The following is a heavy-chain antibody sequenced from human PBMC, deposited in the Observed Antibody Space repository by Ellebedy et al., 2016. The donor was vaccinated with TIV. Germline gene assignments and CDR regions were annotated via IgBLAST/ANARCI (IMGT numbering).Heavy chain of an antibody. CDR2: INPSGGST. Sequence: ASVKVSXKASGYTFTSYYMHWVRQAPGQGLEWMGIINPSGGSTSYAQKFQGRVTMTRDTSTSTVYMELSSLRSEDTAVYYCARSTIRDYYYYYGMDVWGQGTTVTVSS. CDR3: ARSTIRDYYYYYGMDV. D-gene: IGHD1-26*01. J-gene: IGHJ6*02. CDR1: GYTFTSYY. V-gene: IGHV1-46*01.